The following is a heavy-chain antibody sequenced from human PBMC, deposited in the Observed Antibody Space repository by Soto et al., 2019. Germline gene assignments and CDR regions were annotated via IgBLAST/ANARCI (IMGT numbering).Heavy chain of an antibody. V-gene: IGHV4-39*01. Sequence: SETLSLTCTVSGGSISSSSYYWGWIRQPPGKGQEWIGSIYYSGSTYYNPSLKSRVTISVDTSKNQFSLKLSSVTAADTVVYYCARPTVVAATALYYFDYWGQGTLVTVSS. J-gene: IGHJ4*02. CDR2: IYYSGST. CDR1: GGSISSSSYY. D-gene: IGHD2-15*01. CDR3: ARPTVVAATALYYFDY.